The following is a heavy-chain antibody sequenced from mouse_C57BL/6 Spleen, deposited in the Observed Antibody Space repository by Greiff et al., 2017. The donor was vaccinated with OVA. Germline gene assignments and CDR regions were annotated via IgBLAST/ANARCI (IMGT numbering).Heavy chain of an antibody. J-gene: IGHJ4*01. D-gene: IGHD2-5*01. CDR2: IYPRSGNT. Sequence: VHLVESGAELARPGASVKLSCKASGYTFTSYGISWVKQRTGQGLEWIGEIYPRSGNTYYNEKFKGKATLTADKSSSTAYMELRSLTSEDSAVYFCARSHYSNYYAMDYWGQGTSVTVSS. CDR1: GYTFTSYG. CDR3: ARSHYSNYYAMDY. V-gene: IGHV1-81*01.